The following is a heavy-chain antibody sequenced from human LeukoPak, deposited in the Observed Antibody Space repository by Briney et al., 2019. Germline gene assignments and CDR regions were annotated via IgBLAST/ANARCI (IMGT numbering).Heavy chain of an antibody. V-gene: IGHV4-39*01. D-gene: IGHD4-17*01. CDR2: IYYSGNT. CDR3: ARHATVTSFTFAH. J-gene: IGHJ4*02. CDR1: GGSISSYY. Sequence: PSETLSLTCTVSGGSISSYYWSWIRQPPGKGLEWIGSIYYSGNTYYNPSLKSRVTISVDTSKNQFSLELNSVTAADTAVYYCARHATVTSFTFAHWGQGTLVTVSS.